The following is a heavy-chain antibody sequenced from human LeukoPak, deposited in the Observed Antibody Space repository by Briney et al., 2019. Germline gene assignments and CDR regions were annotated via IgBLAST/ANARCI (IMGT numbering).Heavy chain of an antibody. CDR1: GGSFSGYY. J-gene: IGHJ4*02. CDR2: IYYNGNT. D-gene: IGHD1-26*01. V-gene: IGHV4-59*01. Sequence: SETLSLICAVYGGSFSGYYWSWIRQPPGKGLEWVGYIYYNGNTNYNPSLKSRVTISIDTSMNQFSLKLNSVTAADTAVYYCARGEVGPTTDFDYWGQGTLVTVSS. CDR3: ARGEVGPTTDFDY.